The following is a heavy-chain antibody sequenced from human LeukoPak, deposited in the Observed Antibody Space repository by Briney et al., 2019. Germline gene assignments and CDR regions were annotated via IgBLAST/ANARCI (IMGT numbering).Heavy chain of an antibody. V-gene: IGHV1-18*01. CDR2: IGAYSGNS. CDR3: ARDSSAFYGSEYFQH. J-gene: IGHJ1*01. CDR1: NYTFSNYG. Sequence: ASVKVSCKTSNYTFSNYGITWVRQPPGQGLEWMGWIGAYSGNSEFAQKFQGRVTMTTDASSGTAYMELTNLTPDDTAVYFCARDSSAFYGSEYFQHWGQGTLVTVSS. D-gene: IGHD2/OR15-2a*01.